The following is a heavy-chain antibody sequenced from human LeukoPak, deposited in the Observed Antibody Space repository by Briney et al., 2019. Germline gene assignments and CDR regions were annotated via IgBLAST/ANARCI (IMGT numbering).Heavy chain of an antibody. Sequence: SETLSLTCTVSGASISSHYWCWLRQPPGTGLEWIGDIYYRGSTTYNPSLKSRVSISLDTSRSQFSLNLSSVTAADTAVYYCANLEVGRFDPWGQGTLVTVSS. V-gene: IGHV4-59*11. D-gene: IGHD7-27*01. CDR1: GASISSHY. J-gene: IGHJ5*02. CDR2: IYYRGST. CDR3: ANLEVGRFDP.